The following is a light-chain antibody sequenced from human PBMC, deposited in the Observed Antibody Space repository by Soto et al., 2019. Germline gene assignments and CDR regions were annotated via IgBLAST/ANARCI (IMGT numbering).Light chain of an antibody. CDR3: QQRSNWPIT. CDR1: QSFSSY. CDR2: DAS. J-gene: IGKJ5*01. V-gene: IGKV3-11*01. Sequence: EIVLTQSPATLSLSPGERATLSWGASQSFSSYLAWYQQKPGQAPRLLIYDASNRATGIPARFSGSGSGTDFTLTISSLEPEDFAVYYCQQRSNWPITFGQGTRLEI.